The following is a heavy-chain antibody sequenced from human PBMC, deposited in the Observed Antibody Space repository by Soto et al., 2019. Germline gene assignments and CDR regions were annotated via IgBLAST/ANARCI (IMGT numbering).Heavy chain of an antibody. J-gene: IGHJ5*02. CDR1: GASVSHGY. CDR3: ARSYYGSTGFAVDP. D-gene: IGHD3-22*01. CDR2: MYFGGSF. Sequence: QMQLQASGPGLVKPSETLSLTCNVSGASVSHGYWSWIRQPPGKGLEWIGFMYFGGSFNYNPSLTSRATIPVETSKTQFSMKLTSVTASDTAVYYCARSYYGSTGFAVDPWGQGTLVTVSS. V-gene: IGHV4-59*02.